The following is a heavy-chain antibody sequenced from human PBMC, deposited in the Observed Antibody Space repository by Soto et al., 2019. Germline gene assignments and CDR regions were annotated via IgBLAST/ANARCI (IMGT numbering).Heavy chain of an antibody. Sequence: SETLSLTCTVSGGSITSGGYSWTWIRQHPVKGLEWMGHIYYSGSSSYNPSLKSRLTISIDTSKNQFSLKLTSVTAADMAVYYCARDGDYFGSGSPPLLSKWGQGTLVTVSS. D-gene: IGHD3-10*01. CDR3: ARDGDYFGSGSPPLLSK. V-gene: IGHV4-31*03. J-gene: IGHJ4*02. CDR2: IYYSGSS. CDR1: GGSITSGGYS.